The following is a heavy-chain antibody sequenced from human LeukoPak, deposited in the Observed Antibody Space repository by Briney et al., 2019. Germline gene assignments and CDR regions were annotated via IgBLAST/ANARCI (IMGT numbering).Heavy chain of an antibody. Sequence: TGGSLRLSCASSGFTFSSYAMSWVRQAPGKGLELVSAISGSGGSTYYADSVKGRFTISTDNSKNTLYLQMNRLRAEDTAVYYCAKTARRSRYYFDYWGQGTLVTVSS. CDR1: GFTFSSYA. CDR2: ISGSGGST. D-gene: IGHD2-21*02. V-gene: IGHV3-23*01. J-gene: IGHJ4*02. CDR3: AKTARRSRYYFDY.